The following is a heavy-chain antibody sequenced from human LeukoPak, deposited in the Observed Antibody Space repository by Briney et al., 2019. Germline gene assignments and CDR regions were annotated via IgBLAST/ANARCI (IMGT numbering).Heavy chain of an antibody. CDR1: GYTFTGYY. J-gene: IGHJ4*02. CDR3: ARAEGSSGWWRPIDY. CDR2: INPNSGGT. V-gene: IGHV1-2*02. D-gene: IGHD6-19*01. Sequence: ASVKVSCKASGYTFTGYYMHWVRQAPGQGLEWMGWINPNSGGTNYAQKFQGRVTMTRDTSISTAYMELSRLRSDDTAVYYCARAEGSSGWWRPIDYWGQGTLVTVSS.